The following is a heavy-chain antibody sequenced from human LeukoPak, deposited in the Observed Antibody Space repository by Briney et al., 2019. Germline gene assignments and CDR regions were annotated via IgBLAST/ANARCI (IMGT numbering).Heavy chain of an antibody. CDR3: AKQFDGYNYYFDY. V-gene: IGHV3-30*18. Sequence: GRSLRLSCAASGFTFSSYAMHWVRQAPGKGLEWVTVISYDGSFKYYADSVKGRFTISRDNSKNTLYLQMNSLRAEDTAVYYCAKQFDGYNYYFDYWGQGTLVTVSS. J-gene: IGHJ4*02. D-gene: IGHD5-24*01. CDR2: ISYDGSFK. CDR1: GFTFSSYA.